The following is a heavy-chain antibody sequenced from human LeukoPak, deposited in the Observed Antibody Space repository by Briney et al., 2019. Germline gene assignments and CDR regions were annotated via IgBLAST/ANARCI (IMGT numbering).Heavy chain of an antibody. CDR1: GFTFGDYA. D-gene: IGHD6-19*01. CDR2: ITNSGTTI. Sequence: GRSLRLSCAASGFTFGDYAMHWVRQAPGKGLEWVAYITNSGTTIYYADSVKGRFTISRDNAKNSLYLQMNSLRAEDTAVYYCASFVAVAGTKEYFQHWGQGTLVTVSS. V-gene: IGHV3-11*04. CDR3: ASFVAVAGTKEYFQH. J-gene: IGHJ1*01.